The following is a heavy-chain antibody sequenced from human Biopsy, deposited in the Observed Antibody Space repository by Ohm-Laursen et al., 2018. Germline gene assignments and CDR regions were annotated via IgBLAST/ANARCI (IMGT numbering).Heavy chain of an antibody. V-gene: IGHV3-9*01. CDR2: ISWSSGTI. CDR1: GFRFDDYA. J-gene: IGHJ4*02. D-gene: IGHD6-19*01. CDR3: VKSAYSSGFWEASDY. Sequence: SLRLSCAAPGFRFDDYAMQWVRQAPGKGLEWVSGISWSSGTIGYADSVKGRFTVSRDNAKNSLFLQMNSLRVEDTALYYCVKSAYSSGFWEASDYWGQGTPVTGSS.